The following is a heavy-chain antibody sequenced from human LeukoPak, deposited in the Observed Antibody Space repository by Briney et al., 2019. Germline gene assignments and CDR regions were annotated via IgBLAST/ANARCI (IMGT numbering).Heavy chain of an antibody. CDR2: IRYDGSNK. D-gene: IGHD2-2*01. J-gene: IGHJ3*02. V-gene: IGHV3-30*02. Sequence: PGGSLRLSCAASGFTFSSYGMHWVRQAPGKGLEWVAFIRYDGSNKYYADSVKGRFTSSRDNSKNTLYLQMNSLRAEDTAVYYCAKVWYCSSTSCPGGAFDIWGQGTMVTVSS. CDR1: GFTFSSYG. CDR3: AKVWYCSSTSCPGGAFDI.